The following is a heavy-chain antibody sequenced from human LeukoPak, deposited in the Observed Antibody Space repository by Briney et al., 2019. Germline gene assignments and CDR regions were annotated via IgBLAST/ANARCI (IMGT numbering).Heavy chain of an antibody. D-gene: IGHD4-17*01. CDR3: ARDSNYGVDLYFDY. CDR1: GGTFSSYA. Sequence: SVKVSCKASGGTFSSYAISWVRQAPGQGLEWMGGIIPILGTANYAQKFQGRVTITADESTSTAYMELSSLRSEDTAVYYCARDSNYGVDLYFDYWGQGTLVTVSS. CDR2: IIPILGTA. J-gene: IGHJ4*02. V-gene: IGHV1-69*13.